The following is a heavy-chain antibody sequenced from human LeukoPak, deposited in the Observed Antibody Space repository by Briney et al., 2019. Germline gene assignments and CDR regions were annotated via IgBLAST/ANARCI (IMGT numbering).Heavy chain of an antibody. J-gene: IGHJ4*02. CDR2: IYYSGST. CDR1: GGSISSYY. V-gene: IGHV4-59*01. CDR3: AGQKGSWGGFDY. D-gene: IGHD6-13*01. Sequence: SETLSLTCTVSGGSISSYYWSWIRQPPGKGLELIEYIYYSGSTNYNPSLKSRVTISVDTSKNQFSLKLSSVTAADTAVYYCAGQKGSWGGFDYWGQGTLVTVSS.